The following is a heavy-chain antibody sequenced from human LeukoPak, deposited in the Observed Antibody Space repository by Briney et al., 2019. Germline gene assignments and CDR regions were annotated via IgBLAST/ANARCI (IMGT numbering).Heavy chain of an antibody. J-gene: IGHJ4*02. D-gene: IGHD2-2*01. Sequence: PGGSLRLSCAASGFTFNKAWTNWVRQAPGKGLEWVGRIKSKIDGGTTDYAAPVKGRFIISRDDSKNTLYLQMNSLETEDTALYYCISPRTSSYWGQGTLVTVSS. V-gene: IGHV3-15*07. CDR1: GFTFNKAW. CDR2: IKSKIDGGTT. CDR3: ISPRTSSY.